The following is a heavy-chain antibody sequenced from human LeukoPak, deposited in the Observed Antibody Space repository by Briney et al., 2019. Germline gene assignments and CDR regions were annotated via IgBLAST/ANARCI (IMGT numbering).Heavy chain of an antibody. CDR2: ISSSSSTI. CDR3: ARSLVVGATYLYH. Sequence: GGSLRLSCAASGFTFSSYGMTWVRQAPGKGLEWVSYISSSSSTIYYADSVKGRFTISRDNAKNSLYLQLNSLRAEDTAVYYCARSLVVGATYLYHWGQGTLVTVSS. J-gene: IGHJ5*02. V-gene: IGHV3-48*01. CDR1: GFTFSSYG. D-gene: IGHD1-26*01.